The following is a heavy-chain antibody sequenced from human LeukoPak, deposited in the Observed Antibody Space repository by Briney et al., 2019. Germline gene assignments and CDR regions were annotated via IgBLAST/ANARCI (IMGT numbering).Heavy chain of an antibody. CDR1: GFTFSSYW. CDR2: IKQDGSEK. D-gene: IGHD5-12*01. CDR3: ARDPLSGYDPPSVDY. Sequence: GGSLRLSCAASGFTFSSYWMSWVRQAPGKGLEWVAYIKQDGSEKYYVDSVKGRFTISRDNAKNSLYLQMNSLRVEDTAVYYCARDPLSGYDPPSVDYWGQGTLVTVSS. J-gene: IGHJ4*02. V-gene: IGHV3-7*03.